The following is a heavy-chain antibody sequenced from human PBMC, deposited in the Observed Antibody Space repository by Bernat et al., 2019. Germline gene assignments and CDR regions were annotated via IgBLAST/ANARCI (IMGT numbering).Heavy chain of an antibody. V-gene: IGHV3-15*01. CDR2: IISKSGGRTT. J-gene: IGHJ3*01. Sequence: EVQLVESGGSLVKPVGSLRLSCAASGFTFSNALMTWVRQAPGKGLEWVGRIISKSGGRTTEYGEPVKGRLTISRDDSKNTVYLQMNSLKSEDTALYYCTMHSTEWSFDFWGQGTMVTVPS. CDR3: TMHSTEWSFDF. D-gene: IGHD2-8*01. CDR1: GFTFSNAL.